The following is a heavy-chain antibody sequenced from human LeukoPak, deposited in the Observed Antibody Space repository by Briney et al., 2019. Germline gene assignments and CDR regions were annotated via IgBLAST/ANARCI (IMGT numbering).Heavy chain of an antibody. V-gene: IGHV4-34*01. D-gene: IGHD4-17*01. J-gene: IGHJ4*02. CDR3: ASIGDYGGY. Sequence: KPSETLSLTCAVYGGSFSGYYWSWIRQPPGKGLEWIGEINHSGSTNYNPSLKSRVTTSVDTSKNQFSLRLSSVTAADTAVYYCASIGDYGGYWGQGTLVTVSS. CDR2: INHSGST. CDR1: GGSFSGYY.